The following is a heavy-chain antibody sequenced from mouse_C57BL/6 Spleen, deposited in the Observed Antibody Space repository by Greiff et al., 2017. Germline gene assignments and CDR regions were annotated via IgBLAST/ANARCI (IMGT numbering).Heavy chain of an antibody. J-gene: IGHJ1*03. CDR3: ASGGISTVGQYFDD. V-gene: IGHV1-39*01. CDR2: INPNSGAT. D-gene: IGHD1-1*01. CDR1: GYSFTDYN. Sequence: VQLQQSGPELVKPGASVKISCKASGYSFTDYNMHWVKQSNGQSLEWIGVINPNSGATSYNQKFKGKATLTVDQSSSTAYMQLNSLTSEDSAVYYCASGGISTVGQYFDDWGKGTTVTVSS.